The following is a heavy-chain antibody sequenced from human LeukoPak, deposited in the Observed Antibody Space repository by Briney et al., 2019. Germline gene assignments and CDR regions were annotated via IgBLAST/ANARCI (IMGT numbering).Heavy chain of an antibody. D-gene: IGHD6-6*01. Sequence: ASVKVSCKASGGTFSSYAISWVRQAPGQGLEWMGGIIPIFGTANYAQKFQGRVTITADESTSTAYMELSSLRSEDTAVYYCARLSVKQLVRQYYFDYWGQGTLVTVSS. V-gene: IGHV1-69*01. CDR1: GGTFSSYA. CDR2: IIPIFGTA. J-gene: IGHJ4*02. CDR3: ARLSVKQLVRQYYFDY.